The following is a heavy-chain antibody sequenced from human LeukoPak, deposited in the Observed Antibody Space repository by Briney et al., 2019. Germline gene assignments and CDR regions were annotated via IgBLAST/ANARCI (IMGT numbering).Heavy chain of an antibody. CDR3: ARGRIPARLRELGVVTDRHYYMDV. CDR2: INPYNGNT. J-gene: IGHJ6*03. Sequence: ASVRVSCRAPGYTFTNFAISWVRQAPGQGLEWMGWINPYNGNTKYALKVQGRVTMTTDTSTSTAYMELRSLSPDDTAVFYCARGRIPARLRELGVVTDRHYYMDVWGKGTTVTVSS. D-gene: IGHD3-3*01. CDR1: GYTFTNFA. V-gene: IGHV1-18*01.